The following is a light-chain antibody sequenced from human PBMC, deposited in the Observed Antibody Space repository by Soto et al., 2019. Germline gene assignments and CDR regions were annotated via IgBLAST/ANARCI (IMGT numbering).Light chain of an antibody. J-gene: IGKJ1*01. Sequence: EIVMTQSPATLSVSPGERATLSCRASQSVSNNLAWYQQKPGQAPRLLIYGASTRATGIPATFSGSGSGTEFTLTISSLQSEDFALYYCQQYNNWPRTFGHGTKVEIK. V-gene: IGKV3-15*01. CDR1: QSVSNN. CDR3: QQYNNWPRT. CDR2: GAS.